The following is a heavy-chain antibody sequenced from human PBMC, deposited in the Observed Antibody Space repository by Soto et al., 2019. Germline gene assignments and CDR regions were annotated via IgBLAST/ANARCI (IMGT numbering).Heavy chain of an antibody. Sequence: QPVGSLRLSCAASGFTFSSYWMSWVRQAPGKGLEWVANIKQDGSEKYYVDSVKGRFTISRDNAKNSLYLQMNSLRAEDTAVYYCARDLYTPYNAFDIWGQGTMVTVSS. CDR1: GFTFSSYW. D-gene: IGHD2-15*01. CDR2: IKQDGSEK. J-gene: IGHJ3*02. CDR3: ARDLYTPYNAFDI. V-gene: IGHV3-7*01.